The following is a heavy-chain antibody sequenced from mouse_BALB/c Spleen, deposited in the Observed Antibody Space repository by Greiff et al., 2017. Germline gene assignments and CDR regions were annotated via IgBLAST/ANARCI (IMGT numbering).Heavy chain of an antibody. J-gene: IGHJ2*01. CDR2: IDPETGGT. CDR1: GYTFTDYE. CDR3: ARDGNYVGYFDY. V-gene: IGHV1-15*01. D-gene: IGHD2-1*01. Sequence: QVQLQQSGAELVRPGASVTLSCKASGYTFTDYEMHWVKQTPVHGLEWIGAIDPETGGTAYNQKFKGKATLTADKSSSTAYMELRSLTSEDSAVYYCARDGNYVGYFDYWGQGTTLTVSS.